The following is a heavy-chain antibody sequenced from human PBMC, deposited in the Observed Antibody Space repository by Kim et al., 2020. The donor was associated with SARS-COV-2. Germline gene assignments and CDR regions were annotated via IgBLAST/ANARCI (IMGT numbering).Heavy chain of an antibody. D-gene: IGHD4-4*01. J-gene: IGHJ5*02. CDR2: IKQDGSEK. CDR3: AAGAYSNYLGRDWFDP. CDR1: GFTFSSYW. V-gene: IGHV3-7*01. Sequence: GGSLRLSCAASGFTFSSYWMSWVRQAPGKGLEWVANIKQDGSEKYYVDSVKGRFTISRDNAKNSLYLQMNSLRAEDTAVYYCAAGAYSNYLGRDWFDPWGQGTLVTVSS.